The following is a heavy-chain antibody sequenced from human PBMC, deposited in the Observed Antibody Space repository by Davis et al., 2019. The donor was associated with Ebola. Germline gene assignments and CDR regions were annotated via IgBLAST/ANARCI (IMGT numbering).Heavy chain of an antibody. V-gene: IGHV3-33*01. Sequence: GESLKISCAASGFTFSTYGMHWVRQPPGKGLEWVAVIWYDGINKYYADSVKGRFTISRDNAKNTLYLQMNSLRAEDTAAYYCARGTIFDYYYYMDVWGKGTTVTVSS. CDR2: IWYDGINK. CDR3: ARGTIFDYYYYMDV. D-gene: IGHD3-3*01. J-gene: IGHJ6*03. CDR1: GFTFSTYG.